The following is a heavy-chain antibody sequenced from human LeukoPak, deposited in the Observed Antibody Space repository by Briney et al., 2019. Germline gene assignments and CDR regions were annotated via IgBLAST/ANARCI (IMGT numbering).Heavy chain of an antibody. V-gene: IGHV3-21*01. CDR1: GFTFSIYS. D-gene: IGHD5-12*01. CDR3: ARDRASQFDY. CDR2: ISSSSSYI. J-gene: IGHJ4*02. Sequence: GGSLRLSCAASGFTFSIYSMNWVRQAPGKGLEWVSSISSSSSYIYYADSVKGRFTISRDNAKNSLYLQMNSLRAEDTAVYYCARDRASQFDYWGQGTLVTVSS.